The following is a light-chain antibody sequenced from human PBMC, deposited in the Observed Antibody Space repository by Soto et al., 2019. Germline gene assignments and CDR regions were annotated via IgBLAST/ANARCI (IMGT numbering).Light chain of an antibody. V-gene: IGLV1-47*01. J-gene: IGLJ1*01. CDR1: SSNIGSNY. CDR2: RNN. CDR3: AAWDDSLSGAYV. Sequence: QSVLTQPPSASGTPGQRVTISCSGSSSNIGSNYVYWYQQLPGTAPKLLIYRNNQRPSGVPDRFSGSKSGTSASLAISGLRSEEEADDYCAAWDDSLSGAYVFGTGTKVTVL.